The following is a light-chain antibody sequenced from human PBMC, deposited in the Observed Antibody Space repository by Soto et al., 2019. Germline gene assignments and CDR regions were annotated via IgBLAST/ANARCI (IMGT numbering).Light chain of an antibody. Sequence: EIVLTQSPATLSLSPGARATLSCGASQSVSSSYLAWYQQKPGLAPRLLIYDASSRATGIPDRFSGSGSGTDFTLTISRLEPEDCAVYYGQQYGSSPRTFGQGTRLEIK. CDR1: QSVSSSY. CDR3: QQYGSSPRT. V-gene: IGKV3D-20*01. CDR2: DAS. J-gene: IGKJ5*01.